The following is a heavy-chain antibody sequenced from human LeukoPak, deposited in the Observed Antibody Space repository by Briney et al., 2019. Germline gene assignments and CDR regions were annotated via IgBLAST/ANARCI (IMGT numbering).Heavy chain of an antibody. V-gene: IGHV3-30*04. D-gene: IGHD3-10*01. Sequence: GGSLRLSCAASGFTFSSYAMRWVRQAPGKGLEWVAVISYDGSNKYYADSVKGRFTISRDNSKNTLYLQMNSLRAEDTAVYYCARDFYYGSDSNWFDPWGQGTLVTVSS. CDR2: ISYDGSNK. J-gene: IGHJ5*02. CDR3: ARDFYYGSDSNWFDP. CDR1: GFTFSSYA.